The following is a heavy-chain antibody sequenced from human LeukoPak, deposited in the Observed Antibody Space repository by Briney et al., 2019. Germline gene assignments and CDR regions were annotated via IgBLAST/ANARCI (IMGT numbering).Heavy chain of an antibody. D-gene: IGHD2-15*01. CDR1: GFTFSSYS. V-gene: IGHV3-21*01. Sequence: GGSLRLSCAASGFTFSSYSMNWVRQTPGKGLEWVSYMSSSSSYIYYADSVKGRFTVSRDNSKNTLYLQMSSLRAEDTAVYYCARDRGSDDPIDYWGQGTPVTVSA. CDR3: ARDRGSDDPIDY. CDR2: MSSSSSYI. J-gene: IGHJ4*02.